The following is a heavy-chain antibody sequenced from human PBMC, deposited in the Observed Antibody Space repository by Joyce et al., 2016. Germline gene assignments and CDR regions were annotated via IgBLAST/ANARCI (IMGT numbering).Heavy chain of an antibody. CDR1: GFAFSSYH. CDR2: SPYNANAE. Sequence: QVQLVESGGGAVQPGKSLRLSCAASGFAFSSYHMHWVRQAPGKGREWMAVSPYNANAESYAGSVKGRFTVSRDNSKHTLYLQMNTLGPEDTAVYYCAKQSHSSGLDYWGQGILVTVSS. CDR3: AKQSHSSGLDY. D-gene: IGHD6-19*01. V-gene: IGHV3-30*18. J-gene: IGHJ4*02.